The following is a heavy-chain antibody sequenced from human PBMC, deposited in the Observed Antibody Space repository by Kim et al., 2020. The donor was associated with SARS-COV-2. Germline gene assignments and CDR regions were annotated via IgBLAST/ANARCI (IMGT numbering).Heavy chain of an antibody. CDR2: ISSSGSTI. D-gene: IGHD3-16*01. CDR3: AQIPTPDGYNGFGYYYGMDV. V-gene: IGHV3-48*03. CDR1: GFTFSSYE. J-gene: IGHJ6*02. Sequence: GGSLRLSCAASGFTFSSYEMNWVRQAPGKGLEWVSYISSSGSTIYYADSVKGRFTISRDNAKNSLYLQMNSLRAEDTAVYYCAQIPTPDGYNGFGYYYGMDVWGQGTTVTVSS.